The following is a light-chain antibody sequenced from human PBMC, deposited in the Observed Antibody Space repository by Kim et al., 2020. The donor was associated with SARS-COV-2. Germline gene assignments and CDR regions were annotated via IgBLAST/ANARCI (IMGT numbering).Light chain of an antibody. CDR2: DAS. CDR3: QQRSNWYT. CDR1: QSIGTY. Sequence: PGERATLSYRASQSIGTYLGWYQQKPGQAPRLLIYDASIRATGIPARFSGSGSGTDFTLTISSLEPEDFAVYYCQQRSNWYTFGQGTKLEIK. V-gene: IGKV3-11*01. J-gene: IGKJ2*01.